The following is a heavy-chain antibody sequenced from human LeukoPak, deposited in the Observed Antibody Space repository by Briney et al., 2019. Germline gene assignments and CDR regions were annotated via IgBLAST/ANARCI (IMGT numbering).Heavy chain of an antibody. J-gene: IGHJ4*02. D-gene: IGHD6-19*01. CDR3: ARGAVAGGGDY. CDR1: GFTFSSYS. V-gene: IGHV3-48*04. CDR2: ISSSGSTI. Sequence: GGSLRLSCAASGFTFSSYSMNWVRQAPGKGLEWVSYISSSGSTIYYADSVKGRFTISRDNAKNSLYLQMNSLRAEDTAVYYCARGAVAGGGDYWGQGTLVTVSS.